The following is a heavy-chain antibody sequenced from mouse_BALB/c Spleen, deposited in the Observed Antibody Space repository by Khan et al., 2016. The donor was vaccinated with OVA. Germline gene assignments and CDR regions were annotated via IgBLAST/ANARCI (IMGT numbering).Heavy chain of an antibody. Sequence: VQLQESGAELARPGASVKMSCKASGYTFTSYTIHWIKLRPGQGLEWIGYINPSNNYTNYNQKFKDKATLTADKSSTTAYMKLSSLTSDASAVYNVVEDGAYYRNDGWFAYWGQGTLVTVSA. CDR3: VEDGAYYRNDGWFAY. V-gene: IGHV1-4*01. CDR1: GYTFTSYT. J-gene: IGHJ3*01. CDR2: INPSNNYT. D-gene: IGHD2-14*01.